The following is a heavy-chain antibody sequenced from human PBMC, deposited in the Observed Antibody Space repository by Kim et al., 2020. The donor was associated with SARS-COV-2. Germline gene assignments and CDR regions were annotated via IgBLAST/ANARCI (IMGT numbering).Heavy chain of an antibody. J-gene: IGHJ3*02. CDR2: VSYDGSVK. V-gene: IGHV3-30*03. D-gene: IGHD6-19*01. CDR3: TRGAVSGNDALAI. CDR1: GFTLTKYG. Sequence: GGSLRLSCKASGFTLTKYGMHWVRQDPGTGLEWVAFVSYDGSVKYYGETVKGRFTISRDTSKNTLFLQMDRLRAEDTAVYYCTRGAVSGNDALAIWGQGSLVPVSS.